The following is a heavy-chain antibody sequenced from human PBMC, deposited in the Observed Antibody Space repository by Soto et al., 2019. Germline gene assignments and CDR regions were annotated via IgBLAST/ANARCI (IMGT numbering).Heavy chain of an antibody. CDR1: GGSISSYY. V-gene: IGHV4-59*01. D-gene: IGHD1-26*01. CDR3: ARAQVGRDYFDY. CDR2: IYYSGST. Sequence: QVQLQESGPGLVKPSETLSLTCTVSGGSISSYYWSWIRQPPGKGLEWIGYIYYSGSTNYNPSLKSRVTISVDTSKNQFSLKLSSVTAADTAVYYCARAQVGRDYFDYWGQGTLVTVSS. J-gene: IGHJ4*02.